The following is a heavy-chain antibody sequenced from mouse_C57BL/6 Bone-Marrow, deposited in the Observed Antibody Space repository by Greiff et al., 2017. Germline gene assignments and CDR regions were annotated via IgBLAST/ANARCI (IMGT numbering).Heavy chain of an antibody. CDR1: GFSLTSYG. D-gene: IGHD2-5*01. CDR3: ASLYSNYGGFAY. V-gene: IGHV2-2*01. Sequence: QVQLKESGPGLVQPSPSLSITCTVSGFSLTSYGVHWVRQSPGKGLEWLGVIWSGGSTDYNAAFISRLSISKDNSKSQVFFKMNSLQADDTAIYYCASLYSNYGGFAYWGQGTLVTVSA. J-gene: IGHJ3*01. CDR2: IWSGGST.